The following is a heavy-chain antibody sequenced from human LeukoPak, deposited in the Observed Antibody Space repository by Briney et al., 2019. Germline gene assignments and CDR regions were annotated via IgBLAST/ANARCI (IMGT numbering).Heavy chain of an antibody. D-gene: IGHD2-21*02. CDR3: ARSVTYNWFDP. V-gene: IGHV1-2*02. CDR1: GFTFNAYN. CDR2: INPKSGAT. Sequence: ASVKVSCKASGFTFNAYNIHWVRLAPGQGLQWMGWINPKSGATNYAQSFQGRVALTTDTSISTAFMELSNLRPDDTAIYFCARSVTYNWFDPWGQGTRVTVSS. J-gene: IGHJ5*02.